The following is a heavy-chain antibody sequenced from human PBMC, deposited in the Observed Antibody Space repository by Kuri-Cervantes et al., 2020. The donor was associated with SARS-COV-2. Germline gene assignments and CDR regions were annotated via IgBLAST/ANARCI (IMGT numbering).Heavy chain of an antibody. CDR3: AREKGDCSSTSCSDISFDY. D-gene: IGHD2-2*01. Sequence: SETLSLTCTVSGGSISSYYWSWIRQPPGQGLEWLGYIYYSGSTKYNPSLESRVTISLDTSRNQFSLKLSSVTAADSAVYYCAREKGDCSSTSCSDISFDYWGQGTLVTVSS. V-gene: IGHV4-59*12. J-gene: IGHJ4*02. CDR2: IYYSGST. CDR1: GGSISSYY.